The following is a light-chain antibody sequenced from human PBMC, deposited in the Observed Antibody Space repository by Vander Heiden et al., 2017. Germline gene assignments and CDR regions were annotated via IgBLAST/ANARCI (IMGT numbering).Light chain of an antibody. CDR2: EVT. V-gene: IGLV2-8*01. Sequence: QSPLTQPPSASGSPGQSVTVSCTGTSSDVGGYKDVSWYQQHPVKAPKLMIYEVTKRPSWVPYRFSGSKSGNTASLTVSGLQAEDEADYYCISYAGSNNLVFGGGTKLTVL. CDR3: ISYAGSNNLV. J-gene: IGLJ2*01. CDR1: SSDVGGYKD.